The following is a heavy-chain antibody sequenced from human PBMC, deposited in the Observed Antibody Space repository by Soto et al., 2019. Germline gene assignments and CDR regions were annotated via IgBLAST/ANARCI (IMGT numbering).Heavy chain of an antibody. CDR2: MSYDGSNK. J-gene: IGHJ4*02. Sequence: GGSLRLSCAASGFSFSSYGMHWVRQAPGKGLEWVGIMSYDGSNKYYADSVKGRFTISRDNSKNTLQLQMNSLRAEDTAVYYCAKDPYSSSSQYYFDYWGQGTLVTVSS. D-gene: IGHD6-6*01. CDR3: AKDPYSSSSQYYFDY. CDR1: GFSFSSYG. V-gene: IGHV3-30*18.